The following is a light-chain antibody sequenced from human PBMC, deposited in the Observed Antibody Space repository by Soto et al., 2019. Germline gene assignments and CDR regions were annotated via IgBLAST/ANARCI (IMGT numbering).Light chain of an antibody. V-gene: IGKV3-20*01. CDR3: QQYGSSPFT. J-gene: IGKJ3*01. Sequence: EIVLTQSPGTLSLSPGERATLSCRASQSVSSSSLAWYQQKPGQAPRLLIYGASSRATGIPDRFSGSGSGPDFTLTISRLEPEDFAVYFCQQYGSSPFTFGPGTKVDIK. CDR1: QSVSSSS. CDR2: GAS.